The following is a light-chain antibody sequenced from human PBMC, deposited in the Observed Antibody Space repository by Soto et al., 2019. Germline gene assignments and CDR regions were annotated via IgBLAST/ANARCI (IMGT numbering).Light chain of an antibody. J-gene: IGKJ4*01. V-gene: IGKV1-5*03. CDR2: QAS. CDR3: QSGVT. Sequence: DIQMTQSPSTLSASVGDRVTITCPASQSISSWLAWYQQKPGKAPKLLIYQASSLQSGVPSRFSGSGSGTEFTLSISSLQPDDFATYYCQSGVTFGGGTKVEIK. CDR1: QSISSW.